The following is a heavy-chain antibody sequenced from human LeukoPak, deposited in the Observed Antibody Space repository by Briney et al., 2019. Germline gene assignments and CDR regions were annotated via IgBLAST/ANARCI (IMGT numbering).Heavy chain of an antibody. J-gene: IGHJ5*02. V-gene: IGHV1-69*13. CDR1: GGTFSSYA. D-gene: IGHD2-21*02. CDR2: IIPIFGTA. CDR3: ARGGTICSGGDCYLNWLDP. Sequence: SVKVSCKDSGGTFSSYAISWVRQAPGQGLEWMGGIIPIFGTANYAQKFQGRVTITADESTSTAYMELSSLRSEDTAVYYCARGGTICSGGDCYLNWLDPWGQGTLVTVSS.